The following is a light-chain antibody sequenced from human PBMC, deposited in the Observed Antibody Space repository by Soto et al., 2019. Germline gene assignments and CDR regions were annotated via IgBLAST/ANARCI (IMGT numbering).Light chain of an antibody. CDR2: GAS. V-gene: IGKV3-20*01. CDR1: QSVTSNY. CDR3: QQYGSSPRT. J-gene: IGKJ1*01. Sequence: EIVLTQSPGTLSLSPGERATLSCRASQSVTSNYLAWYQQKPGQAPRLLIFGASIRVTGIPDRFIGSGSGTDFTLTISRLETEDFAVYYCQQYGSSPRTVGQGTKGDIK.